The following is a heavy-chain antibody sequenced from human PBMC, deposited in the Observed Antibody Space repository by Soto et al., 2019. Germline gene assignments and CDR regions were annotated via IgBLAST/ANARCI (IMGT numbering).Heavy chain of an antibody. CDR2: IKSKTDGGTT. CDR1: GSTFSNAW. J-gene: IGHJ4*02. D-gene: IGHD2-2*01. CDR3: TVPSGYCSSTSCYGY. Sequence: EVQLVESGGGLVKPGGSLRLSCAASGSTFSNAWMSWVRQAPGKGLEWVGRIKSKTDGGTTDYAAPVKGRFTISRDDSKNTLYLQMNSLKTEDTAVYYCTVPSGYCSSTSCYGYWGQGTLVTVSS. V-gene: IGHV3-15*01.